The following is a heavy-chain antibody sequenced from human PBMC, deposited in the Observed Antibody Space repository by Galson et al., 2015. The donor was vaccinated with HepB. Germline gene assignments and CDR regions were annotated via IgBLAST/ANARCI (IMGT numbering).Heavy chain of an antibody. D-gene: IGHD2-2*01. CDR1: GFTFSTYA. Sequence: SLRLSCAASGFTFSTYAMSWVRQAPGKGLEWVSSISGSGANTYYADSVRGRFTISRDNSKNTLYLQMNSLRAEDTAMYYCAKDGICSSTSCLHTLYDYWGQGTLVTVSS. CDR3: AKDGICSSTSCLHTLYDY. J-gene: IGHJ4*02. V-gene: IGHV3-23*01. CDR2: ISGSGANT.